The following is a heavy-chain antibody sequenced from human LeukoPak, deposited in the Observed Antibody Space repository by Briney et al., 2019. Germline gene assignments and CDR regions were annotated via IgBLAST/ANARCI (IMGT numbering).Heavy chain of an antibody. V-gene: IGHV3-49*04. Sequence: GRSLRLSCTASGFTFCDHAMSWVRQAPGKGLEWVGFIRSKTYGGTTEYAASVKGIFTISRDDSKSIAYLQMNSLKTEDTAVYYCTRGPTQQWLYYGMDVWGQGTTVTVSS. J-gene: IGHJ6*02. CDR2: IRSKTYGGTT. D-gene: IGHD5-18*01. CDR1: GFTFCDHA. CDR3: TRGPTQQWLYYGMDV.